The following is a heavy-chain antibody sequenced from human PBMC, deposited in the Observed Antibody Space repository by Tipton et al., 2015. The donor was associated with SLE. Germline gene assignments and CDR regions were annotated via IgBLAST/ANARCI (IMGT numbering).Heavy chain of an antibody. CDR2: IDHSGST. J-gene: IGHJ4*02. V-gene: IGHV4-4*02. CDR1: DGSIRSSNW. D-gene: IGHD4-17*01. Sequence: TLSLTCAVSDGSIRSSNWWSWVRQPPGKGLEWIGEIDHSGSTNSNPSLKSRVSMSVDKSKNQFSLKLSSVTVADTAVYYCAKDYNYDNADYNWGQGKLVIVSS. CDR3: AKDYNYDNADYN.